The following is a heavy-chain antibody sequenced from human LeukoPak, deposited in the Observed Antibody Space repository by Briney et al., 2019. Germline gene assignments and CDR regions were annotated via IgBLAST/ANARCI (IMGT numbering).Heavy chain of an antibody. CDR1: GGTFSSYA. V-gene: IGHV1-69*06. CDR2: IIPIFGTA. Sequence: PGGSLRLSCAAAGGTFSSYAISWVRQAPGQGLEWMGGIIPIFGTANYAQKFQGRVTITADKSTSTAYMELSSLRSEDTAVYYCARVVQLERVRFDPWGQGTLVTVSS. CDR3: ARVVQLERVRFDP. D-gene: IGHD1-1*01. J-gene: IGHJ5*02.